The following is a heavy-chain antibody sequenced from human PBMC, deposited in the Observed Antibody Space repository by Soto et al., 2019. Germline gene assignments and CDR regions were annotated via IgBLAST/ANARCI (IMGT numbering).Heavy chain of an antibody. CDR3: VRDRVAAPYYYYGMDV. J-gene: IGHJ6*02. Sequence: ASVKVSCKASGYTFTGYYMHWVRQAPGQGLEWMGWINPNSGGTNYAQKFQGWVTMTRDTSISTAYMELSRLRSDDTAVYYCVRDRVAAPYYYYGMDVWGQGTTVTFSS. V-gene: IGHV1-2*04. D-gene: IGHD6-6*01. CDR2: INPNSGGT. CDR1: GYTFTGYY.